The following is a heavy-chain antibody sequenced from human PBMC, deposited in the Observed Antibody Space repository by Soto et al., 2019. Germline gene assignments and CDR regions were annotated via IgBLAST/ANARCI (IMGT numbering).Heavy chain of an antibody. V-gene: IGHV4-34*01. CDR3: ARGSGYYPNWFDP. CDR2: INHSGST. J-gene: IGHJ5*02. Sequence: SETLSLTCAVYGGSFSGYYWSLIRQPPGKGLEWIGEINHSGSTNYNPSLKSRVTISVDTSKNQFSLKPSSVTAADTAVYYCARGSGYYPNWFDPWGQGTLVTVSS. CDR1: GGSFSGYY. D-gene: IGHD3-3*01.